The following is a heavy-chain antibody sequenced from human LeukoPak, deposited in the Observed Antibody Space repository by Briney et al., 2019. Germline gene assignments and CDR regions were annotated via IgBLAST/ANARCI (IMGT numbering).Heavy chain of an antibody. CDR3: VRIYCTSTSCYGDSYYGMDV. CDR1: GDSISSSRHS. Sequence: SETLALPWTVSGDSISSSRHSWGWIRQPPGKGLEWIGSISYSGSTYYNPSLKTRVTMSVDTSENQFSLKLSSVTAADSTVYYCVRIYCTSTSCYGDSYYGMDVWGQGTMVTVSS. CDR2: ISYSGST. V-gene: IGHV4-39*01. J-gene: IGHJ6*02. D-gene: IGHD2-2*01.